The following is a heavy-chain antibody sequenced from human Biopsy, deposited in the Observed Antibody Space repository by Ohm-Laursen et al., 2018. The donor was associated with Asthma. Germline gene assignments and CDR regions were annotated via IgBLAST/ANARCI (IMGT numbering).Heavy chain of an antibody. V-gene: IGHV1-2*06. D-gene: IGHD4-17*01. J-gene: IGHJ6*02. CDR3: AREVSTVDYGYYYFAMDV. CDR1: GYPFIGYH. CDR2: INPNSGAT. Sequence: ASVKVSCKASGYPFIGYHIHWMRQAPGQGLEWMGRINPNSGATNYAQKFQGRVTMTRDTSISTAYMEVSRLRSDDTAVYYCAREVSTVDYGYYYFAMDVWGQGTTVTVSS.